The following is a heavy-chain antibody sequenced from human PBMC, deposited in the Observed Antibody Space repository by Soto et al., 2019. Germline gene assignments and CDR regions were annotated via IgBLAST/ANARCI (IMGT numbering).Heavy chain of an antibody. Sequence: SETLSLTCTVSGYSISFGYYWGWVRQPPGKGLEWIGSIYQSGSVYYSPSLKSRVTISVDTSKNQFSLKVNSVTAADTAVYYCAGGPKFLWNYFDHWGQGSLVTVSS. J-gene: IGHJ4*02. D-gene: IGHD3-10*01. CDR2: IYQSGSV. V-gene: IGHV4-38-2*02. CDR1: GYSISFGYY. CDR3: AGGPKFLWNYFDH.